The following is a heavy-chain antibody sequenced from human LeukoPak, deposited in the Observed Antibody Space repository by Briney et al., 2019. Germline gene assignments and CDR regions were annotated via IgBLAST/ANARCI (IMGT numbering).Heavy chain of an antibody. CDR3: ARHLYFFCGGVCDAFDI. V-gene: IGHV5-51*01. J-gene: IGHJ3*02. CDR2: IYPGDSDT. D-gene: IGHD2-21*02. CDR1: GYSFTSYW. Sequence: GESLKISCKGSGYSFTSYWIGWVRQMPGKGLEWMGIIYPGDSDTRYSPSFQGQVTISADKSISTAYLQWSSLKASDTAMYYCARHLYFFCGGVCDAFDIWGQGTMVTVSS.